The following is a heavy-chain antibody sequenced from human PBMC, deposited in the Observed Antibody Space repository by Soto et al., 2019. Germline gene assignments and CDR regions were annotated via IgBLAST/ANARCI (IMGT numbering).Heavy chain of an antibody. V-gene: IGHV3-23*01. CDR1: GFTFSSYA. CDR3: ARSLFIASTDPETFDS. Sequence: GGSLRLSCAASGFTFSSYAMSWVRQAPGKGLEWVSAISGGGNDRFYADSVRGRFTISRDNSRNTLYLHMNSLRAEDTAVHYCARSLFIASTDPETFDSWGKGTLVTVSS. CDR2: ISGGGNDR. J-gene: IGHJ4*02. D-gene: IGHD6-13*01.